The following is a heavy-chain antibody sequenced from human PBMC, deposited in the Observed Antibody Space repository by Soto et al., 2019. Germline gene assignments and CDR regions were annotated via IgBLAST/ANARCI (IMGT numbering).Heavy chain of an antibody. CDR1: GGSISSGNYY. J-gene: IGHJ4*02. CDR2: ISYSGST. D-gene: IGHD1-7*01. V-gene: IGHV4-30-4*01. Sequence: QVQLQESGPGLVKPSQTLSLTCTVSGGSISSGNYYWSWIRQPPGKGLEWIGFISYSGSTYYSASLKCRFTISVDTSKNQFSLNLSFVTAADAAVYYCATMGTPATGLYYFDYWGQGTLVTVSS. CDR3: ATMGTPATGLYYFDY.